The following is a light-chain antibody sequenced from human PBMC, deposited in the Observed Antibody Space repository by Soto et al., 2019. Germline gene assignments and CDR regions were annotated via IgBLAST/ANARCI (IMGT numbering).Light chain of an antibody. CDR3: QQSYNTLSIT. CDR2: AAS. Sequence: DIQMTQSPSSLSASVGDRVTITCRASQSISTFLNWYQQKPGKAPKHLIYAASALQSGVPSRFSGSGSGTEFTLTISSLQPEDFETYYCQQSYNTLSITFGQGTRLEIK. CDR1: QSISTF. V-gene: IGKV1-39*01. J-gene: IGKJ5*01.